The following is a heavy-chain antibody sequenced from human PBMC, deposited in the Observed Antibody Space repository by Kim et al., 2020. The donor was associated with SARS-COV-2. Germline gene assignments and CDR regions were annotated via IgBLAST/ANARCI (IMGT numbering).Heavy chain of an antibody. CDR2: IYYSGST. V-gene: IGHV4-39*01. D-gene: IGHD6-19*01. Sequence: SETLSLTCTVSGGSISSSSYYWGWIRQPPGKGLEWIGSIYYSGSTYYNPSLKSRVTISVDTSKNQFSLKLSSVTAADTAVYYCARLEVAGTPGFDYWGQGTLVTVSS. CDR1: GGSISSSSYY. CDR3: ARLEVAGTPGFDY. J-gene: IGHJ4*02.